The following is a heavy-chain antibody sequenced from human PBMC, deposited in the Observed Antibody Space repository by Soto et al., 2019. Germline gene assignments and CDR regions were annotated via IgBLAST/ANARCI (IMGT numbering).Heavy chain of an antibody. D-gene: IGHD2-15*01. CDR3: AKAGYCSGGSCYSAPFDI. J-gene: IGHJ3*02. CDR2: ISSSGRTI. Sequence: SGGPLRLSCAASGFTFSDYYMSWIRQAPGKGLEWISYISSSGRTIYYADSVKGRFTISRDNAKNSLSLQMNSLRVEDTAMYYCAKAGYCSGGSCYSAPFDIWGQGTMVTVSS. V-gene: IGHV3-11*01. CDR1: GFTFSDYY.